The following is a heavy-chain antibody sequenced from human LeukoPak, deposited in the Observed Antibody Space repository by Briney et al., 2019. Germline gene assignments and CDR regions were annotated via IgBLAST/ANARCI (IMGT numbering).Heavy chain of an antibody. CDR2: INPSGGST. Sequence: ASVKVSCKASGYTFTGYYMHWVRQALGQGLEWMGIINPSGGSTSYAQKFQGRVTMTRDTSTSTVYMELSSLRSEDTAVYYCARDEEGATTFGNYWGQGTLVTVSS. D-gene: IGHD1-26*01. J-gene: IGHJ4*02. CDR1: GYTFTGYY. CDR3: ARDEEGATTFGNY. V-gene: IGHV1-46*01.